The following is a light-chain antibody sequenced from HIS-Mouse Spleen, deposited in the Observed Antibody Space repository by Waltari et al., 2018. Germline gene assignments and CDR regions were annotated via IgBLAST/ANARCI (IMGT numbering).Light chain of an antibody. J-gene: IGKJ4*01. CDR2: AAS. CDR1: QGISSY. V-gene: IGKV1-8*01. Sequence: AIRMTQSPSSLSASTGDRVTITCRASQGISSYLAWYQQKPGKAPKLLIYAASTLQSGVPSRCSGSGSGTDFTLTISCLQSEDFATYYCQQYYSYPPATFGGGTKVEIK. CDR3: QQYYSYPPAT.